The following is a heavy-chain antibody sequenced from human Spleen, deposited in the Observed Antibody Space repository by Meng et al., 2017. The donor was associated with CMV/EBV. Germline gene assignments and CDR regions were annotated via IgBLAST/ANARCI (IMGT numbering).Heavy chain of an antibody. Sequence: SGYSFTGHYLHWVRQASGQGLEWMGIINPSGGSTSYAQKFQGRVTMTRDTSTSTVYMELSSLRSEDTAVYYCATSLAAAVKGGFDPWGQGTLVTVSS. CDR3: ATSLAAAVKGGFDP. CDR2: INPSGGST. V-gene: IGHV1-46*01. J-gene: IGHJ5*02. D-gene: IGHD6-13*01. CDR1: GYSFTGHY.